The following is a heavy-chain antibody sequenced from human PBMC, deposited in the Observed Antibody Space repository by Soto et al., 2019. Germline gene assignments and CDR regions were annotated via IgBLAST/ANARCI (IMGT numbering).Heavy chain of an antibody. Sequence: EVQLVESGGGLVKPGGSLRLSCAASGFTFSNYGMNWVRQAPGKGLEWVSSISSSGNYMYYADSVKGRFTISRDNAKNSLYRQRHSLRAEDTGVYYCARDCSSTSCYGGHFDYWGQGTLVTVSS. CDR2: ISSSGNYM. CDR3: ARDCSSTSCYGGHFDY. CDR1: GFTFSNYG. V-gene: IGHV3-21*01. J-gene: IGHJ4*02. D-gene: IGHD2-2*01.